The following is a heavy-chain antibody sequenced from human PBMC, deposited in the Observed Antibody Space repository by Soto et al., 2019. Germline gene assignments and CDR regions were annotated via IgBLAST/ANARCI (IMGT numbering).Heavy chain of an antibody. D-gene: IGHD1-26*01. CDR1: GFTFSNYA. J-gene: IGHJ3*02. Sequence: QVQLVESGGGVVQPGRSLRLSCAASGFTFSNYAMHWVRQAPGKGLEWVAVITYDGSNTYYADSVKGRFTISRDNSKNPLHLQMNSLRAEDTAVYYCAKEGVGAHDAFDIWGQGTMVTVSS. V-gene: IGHV3-30*18. CDR2: ITYDGSNT. CDR3: AKEGVGAHDAFDI.